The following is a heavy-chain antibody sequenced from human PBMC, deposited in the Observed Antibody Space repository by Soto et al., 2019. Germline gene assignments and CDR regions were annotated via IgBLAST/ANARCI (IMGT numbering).Heavy chain of an antibody. J-gene: IGHJ4*01. D-gene: IGHD4-17*01. CDR2: IWYDGSNK. V-gene: IGHV3-33*01. CDR3: AREVDYGDYPWGIDY. CDR1: GFTFNTLA. Sequence: QVQLVESGGGVVQPGRSLRLSCAASGFTFNTLAMHWVRQAPGKGLEWVALIWYDGSNKYYADSVKGRFTFSRDNSQNTVYLQMNSLGADDTAIYYCAREVDYGDYPWGIDYWGQGTLVTVSS.